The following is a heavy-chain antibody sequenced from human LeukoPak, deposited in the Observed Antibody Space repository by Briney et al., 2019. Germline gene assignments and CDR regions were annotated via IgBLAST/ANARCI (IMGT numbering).Heavy chain of an antibody. CDR3: VRDRAGTQSWVEFDL. V-gene: IGHV3-66*02. D-gene: IGHD3-10*01. J-gene: IGHJ5*02. CDR1: GFSVTNTL. Sequence: PGGSLRLSCTLSGFSVTNTLIDWVRQAPGKGPEWVALIYIDARTVYADSVKGRFTISRDNSKNMVYLQMNSLGSEDSALYYCVRDRAGTQSWVEFDLWGQGTLVTVSS. CDR2: IYIDART.